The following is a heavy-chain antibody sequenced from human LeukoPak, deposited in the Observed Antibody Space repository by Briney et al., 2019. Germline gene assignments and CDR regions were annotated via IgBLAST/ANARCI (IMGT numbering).Heavy chain of an antibody. CDR3: AKEPFLEWLLTGYYYYYYGMDV. J-gene: IGHJ6*02. CDR2: ISGSGGST. Sequence: GGSLRLSCAASGFTFSSYAMSWVRQAPGKGLEWVSAISGSGGSTYYADSVKGRFTISRDNSKNTLYLQTNSLRAEDTAVYYCAKEPFLEWLLTGYYYYYYGMDVWGQGTTVTVSS. CDR1: GFTFSSYA. D-gene: IGHD3-3*02. V-gene: IGHV3-23*01.